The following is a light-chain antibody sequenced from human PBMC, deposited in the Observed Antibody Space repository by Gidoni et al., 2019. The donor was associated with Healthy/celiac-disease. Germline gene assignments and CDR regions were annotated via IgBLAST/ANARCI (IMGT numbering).Light chain of an antibody. CDR1: SSNSGSNT. Sequence: QSVLTQPPSAAGTHGQTVPISCSGSSSNSGSNTVHWYQQLPGTAPNLLIYSNNQRPSGVPVRFSGSKSGTSASLAISGLQSEDEADDYCAAWDDSLNGRVVFGGGTKLTVL. CDR3: AAWDDSLNGRVV. J-gene: IGLJ2*01. CDR2: SNN. V-gene: IGLV1-44*01.